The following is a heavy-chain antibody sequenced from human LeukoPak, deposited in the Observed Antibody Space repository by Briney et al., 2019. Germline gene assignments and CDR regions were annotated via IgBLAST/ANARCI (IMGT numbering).Heavy chain of an antibody. CDR1: GGSISSYY. D-gene: IGHD2-2*01. Sequence: KPSETLSLXCTVSGGSISSYYWSWIRPPPGKGLEWIGYIYYSWSTNYNPSLKSRVTISVDTSKNQFSLKLSSVTAADTAVYYCASWFGCSSTSCYPSYYYMDVWGKGTTVTVSS. CDR3: ASWFGCSSTSCYPSYYYMDV. J-gene: IGHJ6*03. V-gene: IGHV4-59*01. CDR2: IYYSWST.